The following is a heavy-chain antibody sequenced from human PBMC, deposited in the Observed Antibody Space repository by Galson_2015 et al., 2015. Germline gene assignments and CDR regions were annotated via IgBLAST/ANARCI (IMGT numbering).Heavy chain of an antibody. J-gene: IGHJ4*02. CDR3: ARATTVTTTVFDY. V-gene: IGHV4-31*03. D-gene: IGHD4-17*01. CDR2: IYYSGST. Sequence: TLSLTCTVSGGSISSGGYYWSWIRQHPGKGLEWIGYIYYSGSTYYNPSLKSRVTISVDTSKNQFSLKLSSVTAADTAVYYCARATTVTTTVFDYWGQGTLVTVSS. CDR1: GGSISSGGYY.